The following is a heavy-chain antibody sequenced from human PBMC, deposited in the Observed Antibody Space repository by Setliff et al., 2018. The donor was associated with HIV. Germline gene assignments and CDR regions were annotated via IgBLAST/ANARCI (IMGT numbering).Heavy chain of an antibody. CDR3: ARPSRYNSGWYERGGFDY. Sequence: GGSLRLSCAASGFTFNTYAMSWVRQAPGKGLEWVSVISGSGGSTFYADSVKGRFTISRDNSKNTLYLQMNSLRVEDTAVYYCARPSRYNSGWYERGGFDYWGQGTLVTVSS. V-gene: IGHV3-23*01. CDR1: GFTFNTYA. CDR2: ISGSGGST. J-gene: IGHJ4*02. D-gene: IGHD6-19*01.